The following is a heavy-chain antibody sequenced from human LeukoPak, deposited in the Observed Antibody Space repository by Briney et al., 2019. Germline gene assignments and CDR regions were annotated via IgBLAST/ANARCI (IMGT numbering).Heavy chain of an antibody. Sequence: GTSVKVSCKASGYTFTSYGISWVRQAPGQGLEWMGRISAYNGNTNYAQKLQGRVTMTTDTSTSTAYMELRSLRSDDTAVYYCARDPRLVPAAIWTQAFDYWGQGTLVTVSS. J-gene: IGHJ4*02. V-gene: IGHV1-18*01. CDR2: ISAYNGNT. CDR1: GYTFTSYG. CDR3: ARDPRLVPAAIWTQAFDY. D-gene: IGHD2-2*02.